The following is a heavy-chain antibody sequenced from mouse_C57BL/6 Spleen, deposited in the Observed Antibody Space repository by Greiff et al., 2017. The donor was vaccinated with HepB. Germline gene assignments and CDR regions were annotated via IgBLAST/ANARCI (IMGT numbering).Heavy chain of an antibody. D-gene: IGHD3-1*01. J-gene: IGHJ4*01. V-gene: IGHV5-6*02. CDR3: ARRGPQAMDY. CDR2: ISSGGSYT. CDR1: GFTFSSYG. Sequence: EVKLQESGGDLVKPGGSLKLSCAASGFTFSSYGMSWVRQTPDKRLEWVATISSGGSYTYYPDSVKGRFTISRDNAKNTLYLQMSSLKSEDTAMYYCARRGPQAMDYWGQGTSVTVSS.